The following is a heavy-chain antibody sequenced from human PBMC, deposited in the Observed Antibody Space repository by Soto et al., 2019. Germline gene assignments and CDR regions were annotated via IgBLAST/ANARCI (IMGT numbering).Heavy chain of an antibody. CDR1: GGTFSSYA. CDR2: IIPIFGTA. Sequence: SVKVSCKASGGTFSSYAISWVRQAPGQGLEWMGGIIPIFGTANYAQKFQGRVTITADESTSTAYMELSSLRSEDTAVYYCARDSRVVAATHYYYGMDVWGQGTTVTVSS. D-gene: IGHD2-15*01. V-gene: IGHV1-69*13. CDR3: ARDSRVVAATHYYYGMDV. J-gene: IGHJ6*02.